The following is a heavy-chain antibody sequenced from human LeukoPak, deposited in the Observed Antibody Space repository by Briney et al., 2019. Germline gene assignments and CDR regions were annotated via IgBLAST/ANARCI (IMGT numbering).Heavy chain of an antibody. CDR1: GVSISSFY. D-gene: IGHD4-11*01. Sequence: QSSETLSLTCTVSGVSISSFYWRCIGHPPGEGVEWIVNIHDSGSTRHNPSVKSRVAMSEDTSKNQFSLNLSSVTAADTAVYYCAGIGLHTAFDIWGQGTMVTVSA. V-gene: IGHV4-59*01. CDR2: IHDSGST. CDR3: AGIGLHTAFDI. J-gene: IGHJ3*02.